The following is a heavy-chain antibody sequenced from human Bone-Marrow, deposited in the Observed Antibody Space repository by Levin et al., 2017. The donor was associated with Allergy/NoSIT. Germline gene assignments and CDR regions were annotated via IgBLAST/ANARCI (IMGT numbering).Heavy chain of an antibody. J-gene: IGHJ4*02. D-gene: IGHD2-15*01. V-gene: IGHV3-30*03. CDR3: ARDVGYCTGGSCYPDY. CDR1: FFLFSSYG. Sequence: SLLLSFPSSFFLFSSYGMHWVRQAPGKGLEWVAAISFDGNKKYYSESVKGRFTTSRDNFKNTLYLQMNSLRPEDTALYYCARDVGYCTGGSCYPDYWGQGTLVTVSS. CDR2: ISFDGNKK.